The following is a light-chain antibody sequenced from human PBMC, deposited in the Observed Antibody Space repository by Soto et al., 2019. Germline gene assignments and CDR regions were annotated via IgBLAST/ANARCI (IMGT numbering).Light chain of an antibody. Sequence: EIKMSQSPSTLSGSIGDRVTITCRASQTISSWLAWYQQKPGKAPKLLIYKASTLKSGVPSRFSGSGSETDFTLTISSLQPEDFATYSCQQSYSTTWTFGQGTKVDI. CDR1: QTISSW. CDR2: KAS. J-gene: IGKJ1*01. V-gene: IGKV1-5*03. CDR3: QQSYSTTWT.